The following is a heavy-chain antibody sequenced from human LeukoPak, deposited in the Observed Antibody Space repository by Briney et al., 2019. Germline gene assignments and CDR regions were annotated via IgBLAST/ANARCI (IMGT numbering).Heavy chain of an antibody. D-gene: IGHD2-2*01. Sequence: KPSETLSLTCTVSGGSISSYYWSWIRQPPGKGLEWIGEINHSGSTNYNPSLKSRVTISVDTSKNQFSLKLSSVTAADTAVYYCARDCSSTSCYLGIGDAFDIWGQGTMVTVSS. CDR1: GGSISSYY. CDR2: INHSGST. CDR3: ARDCSSTSCYLGIGDAFDI. J-gene: IGHJ3*02. V-gene: IGHV4-34*01.